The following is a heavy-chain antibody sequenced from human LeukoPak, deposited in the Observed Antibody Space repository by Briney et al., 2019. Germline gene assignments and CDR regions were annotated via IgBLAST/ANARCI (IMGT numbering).Heavy chain of an antibody. CDR2: IYHSGST. D-gene: IGHD3-3*01. CDR3: ARGGFLEPRTYYYYYYMDV. V-gene: IGHV4-30-2*01. J-gene: IGHJ6*03. Sequence: SQTLSLTCTVSGGSISSGGYYWSWIRQPPGKGLEWIGYIYHSGSTYYNPSLKSRVTISVDRSKNQFSLKLSSVTAADTAVYYCARGGFLEPRTYYYYYYMDVWGKGTTVTVSS. CDR1: GGSISSGGYY.